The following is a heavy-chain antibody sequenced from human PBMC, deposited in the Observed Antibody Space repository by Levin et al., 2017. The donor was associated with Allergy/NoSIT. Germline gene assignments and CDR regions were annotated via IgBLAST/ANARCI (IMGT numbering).Heavy chain of an antibody. CDR1: GFTVSSNY. Sequence: GGSLRLSCAASGFTVSSNYMSWVRQAPGKGLEWVSVIYSGGSTYYADSVKGRFTISRDNSKNTLYLQMNSLRAEDTAVYYCARGSRSDILTGYFFGHDAFDIWGQGTMVTVSS. D-gene: IGHD3-9*01. CDR3: ARGSRSDILTGYFFGHDAFDI. CDR2: IYSGGST. J-gene: IGHJ3*02. V-gene: IGHV3-53*01.